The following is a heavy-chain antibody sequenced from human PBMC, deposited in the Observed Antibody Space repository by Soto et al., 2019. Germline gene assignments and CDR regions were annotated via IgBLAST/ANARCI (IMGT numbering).Heavy chain of an antibody. CDR1: GYRFTSYW. V-gene: IGHV5-51*01. CDR3: ARRHYYDSSGYYSGPFDI. D-gene: IGHD3-22*01. Sequence: GEALKIWWKGSGYRFTSYWIGWVRQMPGKGLEWMGIIYPGDSDTRYSPSFQGQVTISADKSISTAYLQWSSLKASDTAMYYCARRHYYDSSGYYSGPFDIWGPATLVTVPS. J-gene: IGHJ3*02. CDR2: IYPGDSDT.